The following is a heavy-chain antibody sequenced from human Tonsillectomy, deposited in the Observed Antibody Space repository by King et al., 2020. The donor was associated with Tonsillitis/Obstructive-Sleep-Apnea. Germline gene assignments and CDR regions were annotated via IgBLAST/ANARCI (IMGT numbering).Heavy chain of an antibody. D-gene: IGHD3-22*01. CDR2: INPSGGTT. CDR3: ARGDSYESSGHVFDI. J-gene: IGHJ3*02. V-gene: IGHV1-46*01. Sequence: QLVQSGAEVKKPGASVKVSCEASGYTFTTYYMHWVRQAPGQGLQWMGLINPSGGTTTYAQKFKGRVTTTRDTSTSTVYMELSSLRSDDTAVYYCARGDSYESSGHVFDIWGQGTMVTVSS. CDR1: GYTFTTYY.